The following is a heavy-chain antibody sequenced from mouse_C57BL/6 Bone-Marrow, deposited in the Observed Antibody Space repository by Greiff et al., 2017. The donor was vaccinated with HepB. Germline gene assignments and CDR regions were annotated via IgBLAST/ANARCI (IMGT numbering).Heavy chain of an antibody. J-gene: IGHJ1*03. CDR1: GFNIKDYY. CDR3: TTIYYYGSSFLYFDV. CDR2: IDPEDGDT. D-gene: IGHD1-1*01. Sequence: VQLQQPGAELVRPGASVKLSCTASGFNIKDYYMHWVKQRPEQGLEWIGRIDPEDGDTEYAPKFQGKATMTADTSSNTAYLQLSSLTSEDTAVYYCTTIYYYGSSFLYFDVWGTGTTVTVSS. V-gene: IGHV14-1*01.